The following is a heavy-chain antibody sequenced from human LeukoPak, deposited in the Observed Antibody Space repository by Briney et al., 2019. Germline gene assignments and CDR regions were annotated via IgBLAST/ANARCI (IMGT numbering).Heavy chain of an antibody. CDR1: GGSISGSSYY. V-gene: IGHV4-39*07. Sequence: SETLSLTCTVSGGSISGSSYYWAWIRQPPGTGLEWIGSIYFSGNTYYNVSLKSRVTIALDTSKNQFSLKLNSVTAADTAVYYCARESYYDSSGYSHDALDIWGQGAMVTVSS. CDR3: ARESYYDSSGYSHDALDI. J-gene: IGHJ3*02. D-gene: IGHD3-22*01. CDR2: IYFSGNT.